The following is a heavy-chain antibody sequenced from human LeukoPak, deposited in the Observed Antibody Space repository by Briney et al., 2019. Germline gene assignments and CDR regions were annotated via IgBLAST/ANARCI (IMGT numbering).Heavy chain of an antibody. V-gene: IGHV1-2*02. Sequence: ASVKVSCKASGYTFTGYYMHWVRQAPGQGLEWMGWINPNSGGTNYAQKFQGRVTMTRDTSISTAYMEPSRLRSDDTAVYYCARLAYSGYDYDYWGQGTLVTVSS. CDR1: GYTFTGYY. CDR3: ARLAYSGYDYDY. D-gene: IGHD5-12*01. CDR2: INPNSGGT. J-gene: IGHJ4*02.